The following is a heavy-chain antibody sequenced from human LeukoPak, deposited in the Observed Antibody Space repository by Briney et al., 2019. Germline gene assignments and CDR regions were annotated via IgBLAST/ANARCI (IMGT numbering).Heavy chain of an antibody. CDR2: ISSSGSTI. J-gene: IGHJ4*02. D-gene: IGHD3-10*01. Sequence: PGGSLRLSCAASGFTFSDYYMSWIRQAPGKGLEWVSYISSSGSTIYYADSVKGRLTISRDNAKNSLYLQMNSLRAEDTAVYYCARGHGSGSYYSPFDYWGQGTLVTVSS. V-gene: IGHV3-11*01. CDR3: ARGHGSGSYYSPFDY. CDR1: GFTFSDYY.